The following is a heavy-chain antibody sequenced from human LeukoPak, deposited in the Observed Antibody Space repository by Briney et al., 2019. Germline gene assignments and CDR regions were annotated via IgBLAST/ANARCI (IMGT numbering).Heavy chain of an antibody. Sequence: GGSLRLSCEPSGFPFSSYWMLWVRQAPGKGLVWVSRISGDGTIKTYADFVSGRFTISRDNTKNILYLQMNSLKVEDTATYFCSRSQFDYWGQGVLVTVSP. CDR1: GFPFSSYW. CDR3: SRSQFDY. J-gene: IGHJ4*02. CDR2: ISGDGTIK. V-gene: IGHV3-74*03.